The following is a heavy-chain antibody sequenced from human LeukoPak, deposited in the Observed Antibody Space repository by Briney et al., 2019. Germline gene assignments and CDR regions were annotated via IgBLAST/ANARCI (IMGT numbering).Heavy chain of an antibody. V-gene: IGHV4-59*01. CDR1: GDSISSYY. J-gene: IGHJ6*03. CDR3: ARLSNPYYYYYYIGV. CDR2: MYYSGST. Sequence: PSETLSLTCIVSGDSISSYYWTWIRQPPGKGLEWIAYMYYSGSTNNNPSFESRVSMSLDKSKNQFSLKLSSVTAADTAVYYCARLSNPYYYYYYIGVWGKGTTVTVSS.